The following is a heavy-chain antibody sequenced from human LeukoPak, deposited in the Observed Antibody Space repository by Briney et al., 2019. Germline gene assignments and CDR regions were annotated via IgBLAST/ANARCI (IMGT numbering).Heavy chain of an antibody. J-gene: IGHJ3*02. D-gene: IGHD6-19*01. V-gene: IGHV4-4*07. CDR2: IYSSGST. CDR1: GGSISSYY. CDR3: ARGRITSGWHDAFDI. Sequence: SETLSLTCTVSGGSISSYYWSWIRQPAGKGLEWIGRIYSSGSTNYNPSLKCRVTMSVDTSKNQFSLKLSSVTAADTAVYYCARGRITSGWHDAFDIWGQGTMVTVSS.